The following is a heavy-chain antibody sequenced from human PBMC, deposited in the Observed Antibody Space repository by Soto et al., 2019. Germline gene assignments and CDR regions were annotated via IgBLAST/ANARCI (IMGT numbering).Heavy chain of an antibody. Sequence: SETLSLTCTVSGGPISSYYWSWIRQPPGKGLEWIGYIYYSGSTNYNPSLKSRVTISVDTSKNQFSLKLSSVTAADTAVYYCARASASLYSSSWYYFDYWGQGNLVTVSS. CDR3: ARASASLYSSSWYYFDY. CDR2: IYYSGST. CDR1: GGPISSYY. V-gene: IGHV4-59*01. J-gene: IGHJ4*02. D-gene: IGHD6-13*01.